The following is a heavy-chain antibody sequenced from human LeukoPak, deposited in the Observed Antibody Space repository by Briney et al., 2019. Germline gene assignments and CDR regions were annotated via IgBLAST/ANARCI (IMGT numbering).Heavy chain of an antibody. CDR2: INPNDGRT. V-gene: IGHV1-2*02. CDR1: GYSFTNYK. CDR3: ARSPINLLGAVIPNWLDP. J-gene: IGHJ5*02. Sequence: GASVKVSCKASGYSFTNYKINWVRQAPGQGLEWMEWINPNDGRTEYAPMSQGRITMTRDTSISTAYLELTRLRRDDTAIYFCARSPINLLGAVIPNWLDPWGQGTLVSVSS. D-gene: IGHD3-10*01.